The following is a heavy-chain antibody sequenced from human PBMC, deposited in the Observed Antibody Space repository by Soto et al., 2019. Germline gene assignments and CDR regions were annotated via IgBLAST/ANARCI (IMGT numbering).Heavy chain of an antibody. V-gene: IGHV3-7*03. CDR1: GFTFTTYW. Sequence: EVQRVESGGGLAQPGGSLRLSCVASGFTFTTYWMSWVRQAPGKGLEWVANIRQDGGAQYYVDSVKGRFTISRDNAKNSVYLQMDSLRAEDTAVYYCVRGGHGSGSYLGSYWGQGIPVTVSS. D-gene: IGHD3-10*01. J-gene: IGHJ4*02. CDR3: VRGGHGSGSYLGSY. CDR2: IRQDGGAQ.